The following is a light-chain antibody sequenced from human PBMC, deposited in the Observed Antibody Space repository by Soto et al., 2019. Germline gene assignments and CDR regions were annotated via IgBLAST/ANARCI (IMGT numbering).Light chain of an antibody. CDR1: QSVSNYY. CDR3: QQHGSSPIT. V-gene: IGKV3-20*01. J-gene: IGKJ5*01. Sequence: EIVLTQSPGTLSLSPGERATLSCRASQSVSNYYLAWYQQKPGQGPRLLIYGASSRATGTPGRFSGSGSGTDFTLTINRLEPEDFAVYYCQQHGSSPITFGQGTRLEIK. CDR2: GAS.